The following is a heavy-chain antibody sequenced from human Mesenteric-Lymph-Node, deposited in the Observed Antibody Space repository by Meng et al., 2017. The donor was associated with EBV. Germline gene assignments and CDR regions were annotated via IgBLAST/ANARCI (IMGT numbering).Heavy chain of an antibody. V-gene: IGHV4-4*02. CDR3: ARITFGGAIGD. Sequence: QVNMQESGPGLVKPSGTLSLTWAVSSGSISNSNWWRWVRQPPGKGLQWIGEIFHSGGTNYNPSLKSRVTISVDKSKNQFSLKVNSLTAADTAVYYCARITFGGAIGDWGQGTLVTVSS. J-gene: IGHJ4*02. CDR1: SGSISNSNW. CDR2: IFHSGGT. D-gene: IGHD3-16*02.